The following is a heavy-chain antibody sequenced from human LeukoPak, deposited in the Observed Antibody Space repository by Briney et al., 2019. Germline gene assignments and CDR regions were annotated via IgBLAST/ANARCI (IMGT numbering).Heavy chain of an antibody. J-gene: IGHJ3*02. Sequence: GGSPRLSCAASGFTFSSYWMSWVRQAPGKGLEWVANIKQDGSEKYYVDSVRGQFTISRDNAKNSLYLQMHSLRAEDTALYYCARGGPFLEWFAAFDIWGQGTMVTVSS. D-gene: IGHD3-3*02. CDR3: ARGGPFLEWFAAFDI. CDR2: IKQDGSEK. CDR1: GFTFSSYW. V-gene: IGHV3-7*01.